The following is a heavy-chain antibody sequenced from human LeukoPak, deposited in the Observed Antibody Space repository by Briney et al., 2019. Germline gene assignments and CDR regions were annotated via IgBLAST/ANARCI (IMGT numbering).Heavy chain of an antibody. V-gene: IGHV4-59*01. CDR2: IYYSGST. CDR1: GGSITSYY. J-gene: IGHJ6*02. Sequence: PSETLSLTCTVSGGSITSYYWTWIRQPPGKGLEWIGYIYYSGSTNSNPSLKSRVTISVDTSKNQFSLKLSSVTAADTAVYYCAREIGSSWYERYYYYYYGMDVWGQGTTVTVSS. D-gene: IGHD6-13*01. CDR3: AREIGSSWYERYYYYYYGMDV.